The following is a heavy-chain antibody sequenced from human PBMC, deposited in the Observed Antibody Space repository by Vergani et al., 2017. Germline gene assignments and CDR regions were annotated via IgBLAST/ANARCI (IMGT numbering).Heavy chain of an antibody. CDR2: IASSDTTV. CDR3: ARKKYYXSKDYYQVEPFDY. D-gene: IGHD3-22*01. J-gene: IGHJ4*02. CDR1: GFTFSNSA. Sequence: EVHLLESGGGLVQSGGSLRLSCAASGFTFSNSAVSWVRQAPGRGLAWVSYIASSDTTVYYADSLKGRFTISRDNSKNSVYLQMNSLRAEDTAIYYCARKKYYXSKDYYQVEPFDYWGQGTLVTVSS. V-gene: IGHV3-48*03.